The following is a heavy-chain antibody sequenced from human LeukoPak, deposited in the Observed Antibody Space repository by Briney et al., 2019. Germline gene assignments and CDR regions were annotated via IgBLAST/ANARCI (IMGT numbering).Heavy chain of an antibody. Sequence: PGGSLKPSCAASGLTFSSYAMSWVRQAPGKGLVWVSRINSDGSSTSYADSVKGRFTISRDNAKNTLQLQMNSLRAEDTAVYYCARDYSLEVDYWGQGTLVTVSS. V-gene: IGHV3-74*01. CDR1: GLTFSSYA. CDR2: INSDGSST. D-gene: IGHD1-26*01. CDR3: ARDYSLEVDY. J-gene: IGHJ4*02.